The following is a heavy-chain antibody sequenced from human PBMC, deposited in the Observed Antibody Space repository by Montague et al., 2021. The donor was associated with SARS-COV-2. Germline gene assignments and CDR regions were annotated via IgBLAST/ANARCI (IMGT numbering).Heavy chain of an antibody. V-gene: IGHV4-4*02. D-gene: IGHD6-19*01. CDR3: ARTGYSSGWHSFDY. J-gene: IGHJ4*02. Sequence: SETLSLTCVVSGGSINRINWWSWVRQPPGKGLAWIGEIYHSGSTNYNPSLKSRVIISVDKSKNQFSLKLSSVTAADTAVYYCARTGYSSGWHSFDYWGQGTLVTVSS. CDR1: GGSINRINW. CDR2: IYHSGST.